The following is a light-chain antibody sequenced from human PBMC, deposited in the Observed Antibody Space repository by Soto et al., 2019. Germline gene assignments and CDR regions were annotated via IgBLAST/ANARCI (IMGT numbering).Light chain of an antibody. Sequence: EIVMTQSPATLSVSPGARATLSCRASQSVSSNLAWFQQKPGQAPRLLIYGVAPRATGFPAWFSGSGSGTEFTRPFSSLQSEDFAVYYCRHYCNWALFTFGPGTKVDIK. CDR1: QSVSSN. V-gene: IGKV3-15*01. CDR2: GVA. CDR3: RHYCNWALFT. J-gene: IGKJ3*01.